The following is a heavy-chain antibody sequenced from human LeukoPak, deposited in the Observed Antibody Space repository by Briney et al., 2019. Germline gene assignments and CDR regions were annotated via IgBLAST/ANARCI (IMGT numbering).Heavy chain of an antibody. D-gene: IGHD2-2*01. CDR2: IYPGVSDT. Sequence: PGESLKISCKGSGYSFTSYWIGWVRQMPGKGLEWMGIIYPGVSDTRYSPSFQGQVTISADKSISTAYLQWSSLKASDTAMYYCARLPKDIVVVPAAIGLPFDYWGQGTLVTVSS. CDR3: ARLPKDIVVVPAAIGLPFDY. V-gene: IGHV5-51*01. CDR1: GYSFTSYW. J-gene: IGHJ4*02.